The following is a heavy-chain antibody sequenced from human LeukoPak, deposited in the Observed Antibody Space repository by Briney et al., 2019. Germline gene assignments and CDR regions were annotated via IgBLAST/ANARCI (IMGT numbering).Heavy chain of an antibody. V-gene: IGHV3-21*01. J-gene: IGHJ6*02. D-gene: IGHD6-19*01. Sequence: GGSLRLSCAASGFTFSSYSMDWVRQAPGKGLEWVSSISSSSSYIYYADSVKGRFTISRDNAKNSLYLQMNSLRAEDTAVYYCARVGYSSGWPPDYYYGMDVWGQGTTVTVSS. CDR1: GFTFSSYS. CDR3: ARVGYSSGWPPDYYYGMDV. CDR2: ISSSSSYI.